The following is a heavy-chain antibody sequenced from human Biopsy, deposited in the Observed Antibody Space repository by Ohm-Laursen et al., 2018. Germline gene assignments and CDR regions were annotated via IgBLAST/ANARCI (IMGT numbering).Heavy chain of an antibody. J-gene: IGHJ6*02. CDR3: ARVAGGYAYYYGMDV. CDR2: IYYDGIT. V-gene: IGHV4-38-2*01. Sequence: SETLSLTCAVSGYSVTNDYYWGWIRQPPGKGLEWIGNIYYDGITYYNPSLKSRVAMSVDTSKNQFSLRLTSVTAADTAVYYCARVAGGYAYYYGMDVWGQGRRSLSP. CDR1: GYSVTNDYY. D-gene: IGHD5-12*01.